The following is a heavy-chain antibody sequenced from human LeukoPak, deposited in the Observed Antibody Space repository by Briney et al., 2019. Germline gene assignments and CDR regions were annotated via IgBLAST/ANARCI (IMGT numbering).Heavy chain of an antibody. D-gene: IGHD1-26*01. CDR3: AKDRFGGSSGGTFDY. J-gene: IGHJ4*02. CDR1: GLTFSSYG. Sequence: GGSLRLSCAASGLTFSSYGMHWVRQAPGKGLEWVAFIRYDGSNKYYADSVKGRFTISRDNSKNTLYLQMNSLRAEDTAVYYCAKDRFGGSSGGTFDYWGQGTLVTVSS. CDR2: IRYDGSNK. V-gene: IGHV3-30*02.